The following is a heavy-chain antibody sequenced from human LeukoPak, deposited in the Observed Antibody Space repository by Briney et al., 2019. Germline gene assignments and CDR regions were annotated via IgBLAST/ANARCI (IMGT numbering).Heavy chain of an antibody. CDR1: GYTFTGYY. V-gene: IGHV1-2*02. D-gene: IGHD6-6*01. CDR2: INPNSGGT. CDR3: AREYAARSWFDP. J-gene: IGHJ5*02. Sequence: ASVKVSCTASGYTFTGYYMHWVRQAPGQGLEWMGWINPNSGGTNYAQKFQGRVTMTRDTSISTAYMELSRLRSDDTAVYYCAREYAARSWFDPWGQGTLVTVSS.